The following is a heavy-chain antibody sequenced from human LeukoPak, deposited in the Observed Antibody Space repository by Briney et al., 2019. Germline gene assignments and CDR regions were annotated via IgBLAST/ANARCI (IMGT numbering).Heavy chain of an antibody. V-gene: IGHV4-39*01. CDR3: ARHERANWFDP. J-gene: IGHJ5*02. CDR2: LYYSGST. Sequence: PSETLSLTCTVSGGSISSSSYYWGWIRQPPGKGLEWIGSLYYSGSTYYNPSLRSRVTISVDTSKNQFSLKLSSVTAADTAVYYCARHERANWFDPWGRGTLVTVSS. CDR1: GGSISSSSYY. D-gene: IGHD6-25*01.